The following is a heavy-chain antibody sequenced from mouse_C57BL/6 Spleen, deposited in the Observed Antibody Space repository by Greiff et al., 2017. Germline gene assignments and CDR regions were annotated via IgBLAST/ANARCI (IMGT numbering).Heavy chain of an antibody. V-gene: IGHV1-82*01. CDR3: ARSFNPYYFDY. J-gene: IGHJ2*01. D-gene: IGHD6-1*01. Sequence: QVQLQQSGPELVKPGASVKISCKASGYAFSSSWMNWVKQRPGKGLEWIGRIYPGDGDTNYNGKFKGKATLTADKSSSTAYMHLSSLTSEDSAVYFCARSFNPYYFDYWGQGTTLTVSS. CDR2: IYPGDGDT. CDR1: GYAFSSSW.